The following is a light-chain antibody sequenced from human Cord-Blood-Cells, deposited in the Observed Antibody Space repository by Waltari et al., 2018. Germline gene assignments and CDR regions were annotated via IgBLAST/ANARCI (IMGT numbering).Light chain of an antibody. CDR3: AAWDDSLSGYV. V-gene: IGLV1-47*01. CDR1: SPNIGSNY. Sequence: QSVLTQQPSASGTPGQRVTISCSGSSPNIGSNYVYWYQQFPGTAPKLLIMRNNQRPSGVPDRFSGSKSGTSASLAISGLRSEDEADYYCAAWDDSLSGYVFGTGTKVTVI. J-gene: IGLJ1*01. CDR2: RNN.